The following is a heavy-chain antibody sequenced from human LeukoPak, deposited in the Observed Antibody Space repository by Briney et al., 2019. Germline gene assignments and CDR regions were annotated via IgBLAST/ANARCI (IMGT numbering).Heavy chain of an antibody. J-gene: IGHJ4*02. V-gene: IGHV1-69*13. CDR3: ARTKHLVGYFFDF. Sequence: SVKVSCKSSGGSFNSYTISWGRQAPGQGLLEWMGGVNPFSGTANYAQQFQGRLTIISDQSTSTAYMELSSLGSEDTAVYYCARTKHLVGYFFDFWGQGTLVTVSS. D-gene: IGHD6-6*01. CDR2: VNPFSGTA. CDR1: GGSFNSYT.